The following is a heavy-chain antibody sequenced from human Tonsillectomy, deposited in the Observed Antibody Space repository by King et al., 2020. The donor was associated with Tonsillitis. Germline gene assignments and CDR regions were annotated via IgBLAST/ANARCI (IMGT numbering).Heavy chain of an antibody. V-gene: IGHV3-30*18. Sequence: VQLVESGGGVVQPGRSLRLSCEASGFTFSNYGMHWVRQAPGKGLEWVALISYDGSNKFYADSVKGRFTISRDNSKNTLFLQMSSLRAEDTAVFYCAKGFHHDYYSDTGDYYGSYFDYWGQGTLVTVSS. D-gene: IGHD3-22*01. CDR2: ISYDGSNK. CDR3: AKGFHHDYYSDTGDYYGSYFDY. CDR1: GFTFSNYG. J-gene: IGHJ4*02.